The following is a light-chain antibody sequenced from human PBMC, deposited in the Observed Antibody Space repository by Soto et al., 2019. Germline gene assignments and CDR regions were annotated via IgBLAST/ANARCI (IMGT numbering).Light chain of an antibody. CDR2: EVT. CDR3: SSYAGSNIFYV. CDR1: SSDVGGYNY. Sequence: QSALTQPPSASGSPGQSVTISCTGTSSDVGGYNYVSWYQQHPGKAPKLMIYEVTKRPSGVPDRFSGSKSGNTASLTVSGLPAEDEAAYYCSSYAGSNIFYVFGTGTKLTVL. V-gene: IGLV2-8*01. J-gene: IGLJ1*01.